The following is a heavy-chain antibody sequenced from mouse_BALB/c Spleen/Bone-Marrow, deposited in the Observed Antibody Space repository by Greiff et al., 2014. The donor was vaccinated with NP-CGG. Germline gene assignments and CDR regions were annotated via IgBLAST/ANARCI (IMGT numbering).Heavy chain of an antibody. J-gene: IGHJ1*01. CDR1: GYTFTSYW. CDR2: IDPSASEA. D-gene: IGHD2-3*01. CDR3: ARAHGYCPYWYFDV. V-gene: IGHV1-69*02. Sequence: VQLQQSGAELVKPGAPVKLSCKASGYTFTSYWMNWVKQRPGRGLEWIGRIDPSASEAPYNQKFKDKATLTVDKSSSTAYIQLSSLTSEDSAGYYCARAHGYCPYWYFDVWGAGTTVTVSS.